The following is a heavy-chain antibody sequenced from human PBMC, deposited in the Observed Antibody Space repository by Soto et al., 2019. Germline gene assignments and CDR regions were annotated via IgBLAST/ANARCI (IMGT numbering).Heavy chain of an antibody. CDR3: AKTGCSYPACYTYYYDVDV. J-gene: IGHJ6*03. Sequence: EVQLLESGGGLVQPGGSLRLSCAASGFRLSDSAVSWVRQAPGKGLELVSSLTVTGDSAFYSDSVKGRFTISRDISKSTLYLQMNSLRAEDTAVYYCAKTGCSYPACYTYYYDVDVWGRGTTVTVSS. V-gene: IGHV3-23*01. CDR2: LTVTGDSA. CDR1: GFRLSDSA. D-gene: IGHD3-9*01.